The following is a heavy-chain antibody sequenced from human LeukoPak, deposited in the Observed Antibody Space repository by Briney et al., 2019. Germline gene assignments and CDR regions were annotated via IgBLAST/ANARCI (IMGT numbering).Heavy chain of an antibody. Sequence: SVKVSCKASGGTFSSYAISWVRQAPGQGLEWMGGIIPIFGTANYAQKLQGRVTMTTDTSTSTAYMELRSLRSDDTAVYYCARVYGGNGDYWGQGTLVTVSS. CDR3: ARVYGGNGDY. V-gene: IGHV1-69*05. D-gene: IGHD4-23*01. CDR2: IIPIFGTA. J-gene: IGHJ4*02. CDR1: GGTFSSYA.